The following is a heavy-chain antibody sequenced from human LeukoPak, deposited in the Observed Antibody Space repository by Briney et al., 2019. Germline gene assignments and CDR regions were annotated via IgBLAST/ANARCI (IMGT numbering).Heavy chain of an antibody. V-gene: IGHV5-51*01. Sequence: GESLKISCSCSGYSFSVYWIGWVRRLPGKGLEWMGIIYPGDSDTRYSPSFQGQVTISADKSISTAYLQWSSLKASDTAMYYCARRIAVAGPGDYWGQGTLVTVSS. CDR2: IYPGDSDT. CDR3: ARRIAVAGPGDY. D-gene: IGHD6-19*01. CDR1: GYSFSVYW. J-gene: IGHJ4*02.